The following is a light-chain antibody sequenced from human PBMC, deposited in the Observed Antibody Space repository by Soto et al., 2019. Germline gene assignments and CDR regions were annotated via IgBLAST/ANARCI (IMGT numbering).Light chain of an antibody. CDR1: QSVSNY. CDR3: QQYNNWLWT. V-gene: IGKV3-11*01. Sequence: EIVLTQSPATLSLSPGERATVSCRASQSVSNYLGWYQQKPGQAPRLLIYDASNRATGIPARFSGSGSGTEFTLTISSLQSEDFAVYYCQQYNNWLWTFGQGTKVEIK. CDR2: DAS. J-gene: IGKJ1*01.